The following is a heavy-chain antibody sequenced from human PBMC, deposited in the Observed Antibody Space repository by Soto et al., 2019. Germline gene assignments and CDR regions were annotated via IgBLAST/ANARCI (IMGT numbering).Heavy chain of an antibody. Sequence: QVHLVQSGAEVKKPGSSVRVSCKATGGTFSSHALAWVRQAPGQGFEWMGRIIPIDGTVKLGDKFQGRVTTTADESTGTGYMEVGSLRLEDTAVYFCARVGVAAPYYLDLWGQGTQVIVSS. V-gene: IGHV1-69*11. CDR3: ARVGVAAPYYLDL. D-gene: IGHD6-25*01. CDR2: IIPIDGTV. CDR1: GGTFSSHA. J-gene: IGHJ4*02.